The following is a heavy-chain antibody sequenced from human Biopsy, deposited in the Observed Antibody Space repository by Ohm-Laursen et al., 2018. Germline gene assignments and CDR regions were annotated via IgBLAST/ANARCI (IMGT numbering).Heavy chain of an antibody. CDR2: IFYDGSNT. Sequence: SLRLSCAASGFSFSSYGMQWVRQAPGKGLEWVAFIFYDGSNTYYADSVKGRSTISRDNSRDTLYLQMSSLRAEDTAVYYCAKDRYNYTPIGGFSMDVWGQGTTVTVSS. CDR3: AKDRYNYTPIGGFSMDV. V-gene: IGHV3-30*18. CDR1: GFSFSSYG. J-gene: IGHJ6*02. D-gene: IGHD5-18*01.